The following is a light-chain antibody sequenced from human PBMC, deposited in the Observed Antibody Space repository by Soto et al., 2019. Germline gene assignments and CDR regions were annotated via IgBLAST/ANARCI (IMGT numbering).Light chain of an antibody. CDR2: GNS. Sequence: QSVLTQPPSVSGAPGQRVTISCTGSSSNIGAGYDVHWYQQLPGTAPKLLIYGNSNRPSGVPDRFSGSKSGTSASLAITGLQAEDEADYYCQSYDSSLGYVFGTGTKVTDL. CDR1: SSNIGAGYD. V-gene: IGLV1-40*01. J-gene: IGLJ1*01. CDR3: QSYDSSLGYV.